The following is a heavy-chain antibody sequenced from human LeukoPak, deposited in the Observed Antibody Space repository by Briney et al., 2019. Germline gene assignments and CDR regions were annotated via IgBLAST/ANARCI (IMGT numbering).Heavy chain of an antibody. V-gene: IGHV4-34*01. CDR3: ARIGPNWYFDL. Sequence: PSETLSLTCAVYGGSFSGYYWSWIRQPPGKGLEWIGEINHSGSTNYNPSLKSRVTISVDTSKNQFSLKLSSVTAADTAVYYCARIGPNWYFDLWGRGTLVTVSS. J-gene: IGHJ2*01. CDR1: GGSFSGYY. CDR2: INHSGST.